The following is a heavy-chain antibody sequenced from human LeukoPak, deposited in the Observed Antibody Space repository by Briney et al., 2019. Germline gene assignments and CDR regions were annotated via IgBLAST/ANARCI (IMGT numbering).Heavy chain of an antibody. D-gene: IGHD3-3*01. CDR1: GGSISSGDYY. V-gene: IGHV4-30-4*08. J-gene: IGHJ4*02. Sequence: PSETLSLTCTVSGGSISSGDYYWSWIRQPPGKGLEWIGYIYYSGSTYYNPSLKSRVTISVDTSKNQFSLKLSSVTAADTAVYYCARVTIFGVAHPYYFDYWGQGTLVTVSS. CDR2: IYYSGST. CDR3: ARVTIFGVAHPYYFDY.